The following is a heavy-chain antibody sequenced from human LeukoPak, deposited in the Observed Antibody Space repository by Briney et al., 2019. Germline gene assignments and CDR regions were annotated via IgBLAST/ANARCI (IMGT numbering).Heavy chain of an antibody. J-gene: IGHJ4*02. CDR3: ARNGIAANGYFDY. D-gene: IGHD6-13*01. CDR2: ISWNSGSI. CDR1: GFTFDDYA. V-gene: IGHV3-9*01. Sequence: PGGSLRLSCAASGFTFDDYAMHWVRQAPGKGLEWVSGISWNSGSIGYADSVKGRFTISRDNAKNSLYLQMNSLRAEDTAVYYCARNGIAANGYFDYWGQGTLVTVSS.